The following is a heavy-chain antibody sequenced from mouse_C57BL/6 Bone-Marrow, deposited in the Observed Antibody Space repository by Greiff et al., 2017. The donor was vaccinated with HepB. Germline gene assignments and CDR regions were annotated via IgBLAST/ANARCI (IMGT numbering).Heavy chain of an antibody. CDR3: ARTYYYASFAY. CDR1: GYTFTSYG. Sequence: VQGVESGAELARPGASVKLSCKASGYTFTSYGISWVKQRTGQGLEWIGEIYPRSGNTYYNEKFKGKATLTADKSSSTAYMELRSLTSEDSAVYFCARTYYYASFAYWGQGTLVTVSA. CDR2: IYPRSGNT. V-gene: IGHV1-81*01. J-gene: IGHJ3*01. D-gene: IGHD1-1*01.